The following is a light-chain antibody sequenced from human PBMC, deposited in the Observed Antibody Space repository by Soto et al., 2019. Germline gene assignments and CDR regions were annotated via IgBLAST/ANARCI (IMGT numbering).Light chain of an antibody. CDR3: AAWDGRLNGVV. V-gene: IGLV1-44*01. CDR1: SSNIGSNT. Sequence: QSVLTQPPSASETPGQRVSISCSGSSSNIGSNTVNWYQQLPGTAPKLLIYSNNQRPSGVPDRFSGSKSGTSASLAISGLQSEDEGDYYCAAWDGRLNGVVFGGGTKLTVL. CDR2: SNN. J-gene: IGLJ2*01.